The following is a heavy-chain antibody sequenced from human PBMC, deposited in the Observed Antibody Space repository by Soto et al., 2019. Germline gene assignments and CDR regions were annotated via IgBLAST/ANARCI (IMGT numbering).Heavy chain of an antibody. J-gene: IGHJ6*02. CDR2: IAYDGSNK. Sequence: QVQLVESGGGVVQPGRSLRLSCAASGFTFRSYAMHWVRQAPGKGLECVAVIAYDGSNKFYRDYVKGRFTISRDNSKNTLYLQINSLRYEDTAVYYCARGDREDIAVVIGARPGEYGVDVLGQGTTVTVSS. CDR1: GFTFRSYA. D-gene: IGHD2-15*01. V-gene: IGHV3-30-3*01. CDR3: ARGDREDIAVVIGARPGEYGVDV.